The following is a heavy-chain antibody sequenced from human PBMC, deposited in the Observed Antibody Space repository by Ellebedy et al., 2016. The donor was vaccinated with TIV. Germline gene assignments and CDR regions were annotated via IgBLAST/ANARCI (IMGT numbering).Heavy chain of an antibody. CDR3: ARDSGGGLYYFDY. Sequence: MPSETLSLTCSVSGGSVSSFYWTRIRQSPEKGLEWIGYIYSSGSTNHNPSLKSRVLISLDTSKNQFSLKLTSVTAADTAVYYCARDSGGGLYYFDYWGQGALVTVSS. CDR2: IYSSGST. J-gene: IGHJ4*02. D-gene: IGHD2-15*01. V-gene: IGHV4-59*02. CDR1: GGSVSSFY.